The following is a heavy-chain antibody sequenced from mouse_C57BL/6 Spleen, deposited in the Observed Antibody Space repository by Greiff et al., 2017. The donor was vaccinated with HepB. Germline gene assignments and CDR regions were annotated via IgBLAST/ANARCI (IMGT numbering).Heavy chain of an antibody. J-gene: IGHJ1*03. Sequence: EVMLVESGGGLVKPGGSLKLSCAASGFTFSDYGMHWVRQAPEKGLEWVAYISSGSSTIDYADTVKGRFTISRDNAKNTLFLQMTSLRSEDTAMYYCARESLSYYCGSSNWYFDVWGTGTTVTVSS. D-gene: IGHD1-1*01. V-gene: IGHV5-17*01. CDR2: ISSGSSTI. CDR1: GFTFSDYG. CDR3: ARESLSYYCGSSNWYFDV.